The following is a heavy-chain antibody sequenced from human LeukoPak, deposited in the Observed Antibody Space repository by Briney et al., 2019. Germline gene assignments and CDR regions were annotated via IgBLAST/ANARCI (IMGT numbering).Heavy chain of an antibody. CDR1: GFTFSDDT. J-gene: IGHJ6*02. D-gene: IGHD3-22*01. CDR2: ISRGGTYI. V-gene: IGHV3-21*01. CDR3: AREEDSSMIRASHGMDV. Sequence: GGSLRLSCATSGFTFSDDTMDWVRQAPGKGLEWLSCISRGGTYIYYSDPVKGRFTISRDSAKNSLYLQMNSLGAEDTAIYYCAREEDSSMIRASHGMDVWGQGTTVTVS.